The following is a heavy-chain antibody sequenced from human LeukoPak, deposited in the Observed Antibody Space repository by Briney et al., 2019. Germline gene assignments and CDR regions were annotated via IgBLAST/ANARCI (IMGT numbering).Heavy chain of an antibody. V-gene: IGHV1-46*01. CDR3: ARELAYDFWSGYYYY. CDR1: GYTFTSYY. D-gene: IGHD3-3*01. J-gene: IGHJ4*02. Sequence: GASVKVSCKASGYTFTSYYMHWVRQAPGQGLEGMGIINPSGGSTSYAQKFQGRVTTTRDTSTSTVYMELSSLRSEDTAVYYCARELAYDFWSGYYYYWGQGTLVTVSS. CDR2: INPSGGST.